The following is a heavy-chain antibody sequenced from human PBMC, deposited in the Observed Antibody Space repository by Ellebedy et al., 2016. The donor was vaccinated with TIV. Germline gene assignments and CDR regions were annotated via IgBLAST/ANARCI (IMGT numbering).Heavy chain of an antibody. CDR2: INSDGSST. J-gene: IGHJ6*03. Sequence: GESLKISXVVSGFTFRSYWMHWVRQAPGKGLVWVSRINSDGSSTNYADSVKGRFTISRDNAKNTLHLQMNSLRAEDTAVYYCARDWDSPGDYYMDVWGKGTTVTVSS. D-gene: IGHD1-26*01. CDR1: GFTFRSYW. V-gene: IGHV3-74*01. CDR3: ARDWDSPGDYYMDV.